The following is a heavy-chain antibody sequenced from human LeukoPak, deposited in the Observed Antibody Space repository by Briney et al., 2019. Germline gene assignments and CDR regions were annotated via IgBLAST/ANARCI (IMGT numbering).Heavy chain of an antibody. CDR3: ARDVPGWIQPH. D-gene: IGHD5-18*01. CDR1: GFTVSSNY. CDR2: IYSGGST. Sequence: GGSLRLSCAASGFTVSSNYMSWVRQAPGKGLEWVSVIYSGGSTYYADSVKGRFTISRDNSKNTLYLQMNSLRAEDTAVYYCARDVPGWIQPHWGQGTLDTVSS. J-gene: IGHJ4*02. V-gene: IGHV3-53*01.